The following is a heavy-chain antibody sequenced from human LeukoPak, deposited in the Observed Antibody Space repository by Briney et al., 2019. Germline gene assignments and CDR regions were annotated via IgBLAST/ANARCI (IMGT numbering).Heavy chain of an antibody. CDR2: IGYTGTDT. J-gene: IGHJ4*02. CDR1: GFTFSSFG. CDR3: ARDLTERKYYIAY. D-gene: IGHD2-8*02. V-gene: IGHV3-30*02. Sequence: GGSLRLSCAASGFTFSSFGMHWVRQAPGEGLEWVAYIGYTGTDTYYADSVKGRFTISRDNSKNTVHLQVNSLRAADTALYSCARDLTERKYYIAYWGQGTLVTVSS.